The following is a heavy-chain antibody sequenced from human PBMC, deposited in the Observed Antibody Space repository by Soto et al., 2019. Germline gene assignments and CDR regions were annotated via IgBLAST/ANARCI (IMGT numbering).Heavy chain of an antibody. CDR3: ARGDDFWSGYYLY. V-gene: IGHV3-21*01. CDR1: GFTFSSYS. J-gene: IGHJ4*02. D-gene: IGHD3-3*01. CDR2: ISSSSSYI. Sequence: PGGSLRLSCAASGFTFSSYSMNWVRQAPGKGLEWVSSISSSSSYIYYADSVKGRFTISRDNAKNSLYLQMNSLRAEDTAVYYCARGDDFWSGYYLYWGQGTLVTVSS.